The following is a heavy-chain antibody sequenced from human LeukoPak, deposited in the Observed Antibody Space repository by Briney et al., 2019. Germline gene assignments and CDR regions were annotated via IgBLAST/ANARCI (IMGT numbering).Heavy chain of an antibody. Sequence: PSETLSLTCAVYGGFFRGYYWSWLPQPPGKGLECMGELNHSGSTNYNPSLKSRVTISVDTSKNQFSLKLSSVTAADTAVYYCARGRGFFVVVVAATYGWFDPWGQGTLVTVSS. J-gene: IGHJ5*02. D-gene: IGHD2-15*01. CDR3: ARGRGFFVVVVAATYGWFDP. V-gene: IGHV4-34*01. CDR2: LNHSGST. CDR1: GGFFRGYY.